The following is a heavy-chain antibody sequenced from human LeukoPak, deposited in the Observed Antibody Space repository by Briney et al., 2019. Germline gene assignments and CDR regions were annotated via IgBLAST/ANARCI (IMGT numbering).Heavy chain of an antibody. CDR1: GYTFTSYA. Sequence: ASVKVSCKASGYTFTSYAMNWVRQAPGQGLEWMGWINTNTGNPTYAQGFTGRFVFSLDTSVSTAYLQISSLKAEDTAVYYCARDILPGIAVAGTRIDCWGQGTLVTVSS. D-gene: IGHD6-19*01. CDR2: INTNTGNP. J-gene: IGHJ4*02. V-gene: IGHV7-4-1*02. CDR3: ARDILPGIAVAGTRIDC.